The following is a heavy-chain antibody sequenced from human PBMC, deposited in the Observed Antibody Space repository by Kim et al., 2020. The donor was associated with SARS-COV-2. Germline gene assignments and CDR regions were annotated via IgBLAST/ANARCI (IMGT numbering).Heavy chain of an antibody. J-gene: IGHJ4*02. V-gene: IGHV1-18*04. CDR2: ISPYNGNT. Sequence: ASVKVSCKGSGYTFTSYGISWLRQAPGQGLEWMGWISPYNGNTKYAQKLQGRVAMTTDTSTSTAYMELWGLTADDTAIYYCARDHSVVVAGIEHVDYWGQ. D-gene: IGHD6-19*01. CDR3: ARDHSVVVAGIEHVDY. CDR1: GYTFTSYG.